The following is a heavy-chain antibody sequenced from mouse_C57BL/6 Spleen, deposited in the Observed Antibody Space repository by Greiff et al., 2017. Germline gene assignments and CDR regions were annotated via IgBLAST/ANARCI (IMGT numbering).Heavy chain of an antibody. J-gene: IGHJ3*01. CDR1: GYSITSGYY. V-gene: IGHV3-6*01. CDR3: AREGANWGAWFAY. Sequence: EVQLQQSGPGLVKPSQSLSLTCSVTGYSITSGYYWNWIRQFPGNKLEWMGYISYDGSNNYNPSLKNRISITRDTSKNQFFLTLNSVTTEDTATDYCAREGANWGAWFAYWGQGTLVTVSA. D-gene: IGHD4-1*01. CDR2: ISYDGSN.